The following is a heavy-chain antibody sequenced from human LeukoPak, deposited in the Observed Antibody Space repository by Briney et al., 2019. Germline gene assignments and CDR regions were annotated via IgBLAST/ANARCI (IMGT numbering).Heavy chain of an antibody. J-gene: IGHJ4*02. CDR2: IKQDGSEK. V-gene: IGHV3-7*01. Sequence: GGSLRLSCAASGFIFNNYWISRVRQAPGEGLEWVAHIKQDGSEKYYVDSVKGRFTISRDNAKNSLYLQMNSLRAEDTAVYYCARQRRYCSGDNCYQRTFDYWGQGTLVTVSS. CDR1: GFIFNNYW. CDR3: ARQRRYCSGDNCYQRTFDY. D-gene: IGHD2-15*01.